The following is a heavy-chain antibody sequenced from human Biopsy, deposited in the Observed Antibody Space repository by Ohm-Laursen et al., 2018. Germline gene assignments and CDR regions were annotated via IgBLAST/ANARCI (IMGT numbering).Heavy chain of an antibody. J-gene: IGHJ4*02. CDR2: INQDGSEK. Sequence: SLRLSCAASGFTFSTYWMTWVRQAPGKGLEWVANINQDGSEKYYVDSVKGRFTISRDNAKDSLYLQMSSLRVEDTALYYCASAHQYCSATTCNGGSDFWGQGTLVTVSS. CDR3: ASAHQYCSATTCNGGSDF. CDR1: GFTFSTYW. D-gene: IGHD2-15*01. V-gene: IGHV3-7*01.